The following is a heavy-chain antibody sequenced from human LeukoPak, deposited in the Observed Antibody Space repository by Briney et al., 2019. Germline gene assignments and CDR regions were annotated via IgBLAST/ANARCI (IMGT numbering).Heavy chain of an antibody. J-gene: IGHJ4*02. Sequence: GASVKVSCKASGYTFTGYYMHWVRQAPGQGLEWMGRINPNSGGTNYAQKFQGRVTMTRDTSISTAYMELSRLRSDDTAAYYCARDPEIRHYYDFWSGYPPAFDYWGQGTLVTVSS. D-gene: IGHD3-3*01. CDR2: INPNSGGT. CDR3: ARDPEIRHYYDFWSGYPPAFDY. CDR1: GYTFTGYY. V-gene: IGHV1-2*06.